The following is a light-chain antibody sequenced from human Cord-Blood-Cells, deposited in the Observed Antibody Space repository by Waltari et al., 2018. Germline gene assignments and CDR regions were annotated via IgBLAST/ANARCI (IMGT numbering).Light chain of an antibody. V-gene: IGKV3-11*01. J-gene: IGKJ4*01. Sequence: EIVLTQSPATLSLCTGERDTISCRASQSVSSYLAWYQQKPGQAPRLLIYDASNRATGIPARFSGSGSGTDFTLTISSLEPEDFAVYYCQQRSNWLTFGGGTKVEIK. CDR2: DAS. CDR3: QQRSNWLT. CDR1: QSVSSY.